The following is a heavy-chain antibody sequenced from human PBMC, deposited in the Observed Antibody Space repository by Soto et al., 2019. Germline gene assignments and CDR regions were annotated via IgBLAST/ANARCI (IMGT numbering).Heavy chain of an antibody. Sequence: PSETLSLTCTVSGGSISSSSYYWGWIRQPPGKGLEWIGSIYYSGSTYYNPSLKSRVTISVDTSKNQFSLKLSSVTAADTAVYYCASWGSGSFPYYYYYYGMDVWRQGTTVTVSS. CDR3: ASWGSGSFPYYYYYYGMDV. CDR2: IYYSGST. J-gene: IGHJ6*02. D-gene: IGHD1-26*01. CDR1: GGSISSSSYY. V-gene: IGHV4-39*01.